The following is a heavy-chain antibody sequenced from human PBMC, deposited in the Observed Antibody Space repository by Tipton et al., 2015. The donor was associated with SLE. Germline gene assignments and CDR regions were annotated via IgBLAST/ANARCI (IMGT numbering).Heavy chain of an antibody. D-gene: IGHD1-26*01. CDR2: IIPILGTT. J-gene: IGHJ5*02. Sequence: QSGAEVKKPGSSVKVSCKASGGTFSNYAISWVRQAPGQGLEWMGGIIPILGTTNYAQKFQGRVTITADESTYTAYMEMRSLRSDDTAVYYCARLGWSPPDPWGQGTLVTVSS. CDR1: GGTFSNYA. V-gene: IGHV1-69*01. CDR3: ARLGWSPPDP.